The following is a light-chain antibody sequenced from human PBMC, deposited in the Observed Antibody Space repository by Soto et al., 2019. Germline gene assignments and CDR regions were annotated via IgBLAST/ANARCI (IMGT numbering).Light chain of an antibody. CDR1: SSNIGAGYD. CDR3: QSYDSSLSGWV. CDR2: GNT. J-gene: IGLJ3*02. Sequence: QSVLTQPPSVSGAPGQRVTISCTGSSSNIGAGYDAHWDQQLPGTAPKLLIYGNTNRPSGVPDRFSGSKSGTSASLAITGLQAEDDADYYCQSYDSSLSGWVFGGGTKLTFL. V-gene: IGLV1-40*01.